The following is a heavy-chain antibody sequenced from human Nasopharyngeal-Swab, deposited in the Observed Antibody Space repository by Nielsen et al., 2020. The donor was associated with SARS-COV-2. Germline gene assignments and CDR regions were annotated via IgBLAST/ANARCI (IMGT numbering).Heavy chain of an antibody. D-gene: IGHD2-2*01. V-gene: IGHV3-23*01. J-gene: IGHJ6*02. CDR1: GFTFSSYA. CDR3: TTDLGVVPAAMRRYYYYGMDV. CDR2: ISGSGGST. Sequence: GESLKISCAASGFTFSSYAMSWVRQAPGKGLEWASAISGSGGSTYYADSVKGWFTISRDNSKNTLYLQMNSLRAEDTAVYYCTTDLGVVPAAMRRYYYYGMDVWGQGTTVTVSS.